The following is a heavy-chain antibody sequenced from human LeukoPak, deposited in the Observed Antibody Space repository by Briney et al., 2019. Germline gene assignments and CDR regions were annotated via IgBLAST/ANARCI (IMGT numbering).Heavy chain of an antibody. Sequence: GGSLRLSCAASRFTFNSYAMSWVRQAPGKGLEWVSVIGGSNGITFYVGSVKGRFTISRDNPKDTLYLQMNSLRAEDTAVYYCARNESSGWGYFDYWGQGTLVTVSS. V-gene: IGHV3-23*01. J-gene: IGHJ4*02. CDR1: RFTFNSYA. CDR3: ARNESSGWGYFDY. CDR2: IGGSNGIT. D-gene: IGHD3-22*01.